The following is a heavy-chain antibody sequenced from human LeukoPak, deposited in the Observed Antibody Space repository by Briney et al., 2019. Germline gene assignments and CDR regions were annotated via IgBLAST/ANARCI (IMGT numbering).Heavy chain of an antibody. J-gene: IGHJ4*02. CDR3: AKDRPNYHESNGHYYRPNGDY. Sequence: GSSVKVSCKASGGTFSSYAISWVRQAPGQGLEWMGGIIPIFGTANYAQKFQGRVTITTDESTSTAYMELSSLRSEDTAVYYCAKDRPNYHESNGHYYRPNGDYWGQGTLVTVSP. CDR1: GGTFSSYA. V-gene: IGHV1-69*05. D-gene: IGHD3-22*01. CDR2: IIPIFGTA.